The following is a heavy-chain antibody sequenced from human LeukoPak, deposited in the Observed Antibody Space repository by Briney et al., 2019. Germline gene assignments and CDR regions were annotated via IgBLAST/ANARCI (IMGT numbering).Heavy chain of an antibody. CDR2: INPSGGST. Sequence: ASAKVSCKASGYTFTSYYMHWVRQAPGQGLEWMGIINPSGGSTSYAQKFQGRVTMTRDTFTSTVYMELSSLRSEDTAVYYCARGPRITIFGVVITFYGMDVWGQGTTVTVSS. D-gene: IGHD3-3*01. CDR1: GYTFTSYY. J-gene: IGHJ6*02. CDR3: ARGPRITIFGVVITFYGMDV. V-gene: IGHV1-46*01.